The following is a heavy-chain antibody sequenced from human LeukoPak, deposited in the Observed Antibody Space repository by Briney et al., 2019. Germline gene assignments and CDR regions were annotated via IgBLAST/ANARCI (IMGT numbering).Heavy chain of an antibody. CDR1: GYTFTAYF. Sequence: GASVKVSCKASGYTFTAYFLHWVRQAPGQGLEWMGWVNPNSGGTNCAQKFQGRVTMTRDTSISTAYMELSRLRSDDTAVYYCARDKAAAGRKYYYYMDVWGKGTTVTVSS. CDR3: ARDKAAAGRKYYYYMDV. V-gene: IGHV1-2*02. CDR2: VNPNSGGT. J-gene: IGHJ6*03. D-gene: IGHD6-13*01.